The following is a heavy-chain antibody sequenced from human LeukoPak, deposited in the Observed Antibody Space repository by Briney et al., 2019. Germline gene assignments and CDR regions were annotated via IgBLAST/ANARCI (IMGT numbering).Heavy chain of an antibody. CDR1: GFTFSSYW. CDR3: VRDCGFHTFDY. D-gene: IGHD2-21*01. V-gene: IGHV3-7*05. J-gene: IGHJ4*02. CDR2: IKEDGSEK. Sequence: PGGSLRLSCAASGFTFSSYWMTSVRQAPGKGLEYVVNIKEDGSEKYYVDSVKGRFTISRDNTKNSLYLQMSSLRGDDTAVYYCVRDCGFHTFDYWGQGTLVTVSS.